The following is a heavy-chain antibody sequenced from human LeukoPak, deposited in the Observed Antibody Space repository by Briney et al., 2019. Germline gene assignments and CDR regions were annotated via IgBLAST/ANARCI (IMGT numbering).Heavy chain of an antibody. D-gene: IGHD5-12*01. CDR1: GGSISSSDDY. Sequence: SETLSLTCTVSGGSISSSDDYWGWIRQPPGKGLEWIGSTYYSGRTYYNPSLKSRVTKSVDTSKNQFSLKLSSVTAADTAVYYCARHTGYRFDYWGQGTLVTVSS. V-gene: IGHV4-39*01. J-gene: IGHJ4*02. CDR2: TYYSGRT. CDR3: ARHTGYRFDY.